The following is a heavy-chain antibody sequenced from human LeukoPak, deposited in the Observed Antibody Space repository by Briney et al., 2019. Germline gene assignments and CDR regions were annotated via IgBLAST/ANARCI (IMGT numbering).Heavy chain of an antibody. J-gene: IGHJ4*02. V-gene: IGHV4-59*08. CDR2: VYYTGST. Sequence: MTSETLSLTCSVSGGSVSNYYWSWIRQPPGKGLEWIGYVYYTGSTNYNPSLKSRVTMFEDKSKNQFSLRLYSVTVADTAVYYCARHFAYSSSSYFAYSGQGSLVTVSS. CDR3: ARHFAYSSSSYFAY. D-gene: IGHD6-6*01. CDR1: GGSVSNYY.